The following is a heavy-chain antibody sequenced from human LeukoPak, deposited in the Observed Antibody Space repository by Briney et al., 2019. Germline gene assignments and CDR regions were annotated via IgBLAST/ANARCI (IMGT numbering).Heavy chain of an antibody. CDR2: IYYSGST. Sequence: PSETLSLTCTVSGGSISSGGYYWSWIRQHPGKGLEWIGYIYYSGSTYYNPSLKSRVTISVETSRNQFSLKLSSVTAADTAVYYCARGPIYYYYYYMDVWGKGTTVTVSS. CDR1: GGSISSGGYY. CDR3: ARGPIYYYYYYMDV. J-gene: IGHJ6*03. V-gene: IGHV4-31*03.